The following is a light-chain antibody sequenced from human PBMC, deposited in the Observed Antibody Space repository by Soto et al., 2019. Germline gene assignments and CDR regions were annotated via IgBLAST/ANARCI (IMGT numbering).Light chain of an antibody. J-gene: IGKJ1*01. CDR2: GAS. CDR1: QSLGSSS. Sequence: EIVLTQSPGTLSLSPGERATLSCRASQSLGSSSLAWYQQKPGQAPRFLLYGASSRGTGIPDRFSGSGSGTDFTLTISRLEPEDFAIYYCQEHGSSPPTFGQGTKVDIK. CDR3: QEHGSSPPT. V-gene: IGKV3-20*01.